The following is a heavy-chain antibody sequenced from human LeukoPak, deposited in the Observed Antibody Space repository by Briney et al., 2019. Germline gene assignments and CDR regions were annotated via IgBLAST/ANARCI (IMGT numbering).Heavy chain of an antibody. D-gene: IGHD2-15*01. J-gene: IGHJ5*02. CDR3: ARHIVVVVAAAFDP. Sequence: SETLSLTCTVSGGSTFSSRYYWGWIRQPPGKGLEWIGSIYYSGSTYYNPSLKSRVTISVDTSKNQFSLKLSSVTAADTAVYYCARHIVVVVAAAFDPWGQGTLVTVSS. V-gene: IGHV4-39*01. CDR1: GGSTFSSRYY. CDR2: IYYSGST.